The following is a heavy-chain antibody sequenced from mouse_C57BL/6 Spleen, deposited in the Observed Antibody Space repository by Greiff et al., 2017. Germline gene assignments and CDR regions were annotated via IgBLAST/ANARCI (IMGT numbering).Heavy chain of an antibody. Sequence: EVQLQQSGPELVKPGASVKISCKASGYTFTDYYMNWVKQSHGKSLEWIGDINPNNGGTSYNQKFKGKATLTVDKSSSTAYMELRSLTSEDSAVYYCARSGLGRGFAYWGQGTLVTVSA. J-gene: IGHJ3*01. CDR2: INPNNGGT. CDR1: GYTFTDYY. CDR3: ARSGLGRGFAY. D-gene: IGHD4-1*01. V-gene: IGHV1-26*01.